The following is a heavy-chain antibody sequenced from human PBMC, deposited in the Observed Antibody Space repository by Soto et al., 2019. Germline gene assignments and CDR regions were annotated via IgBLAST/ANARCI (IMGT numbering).Heavy chain of an antibody. Sequence: ASVKVSCKASGYTFTSYGITWVRQAPGQGLEWMGWIGAYNGNTNYAQKFQGRVTMTTDTSTSTAYMELGSLGSDDTAVYYCASGWFGEFVYQFDYWGQGTLVTVSS. CDR1: GYTFTSYG. CDR3: ASGWFGEFVYQFDY. CDR2: IGAYNGNT. V-gene: IGHV1-18*01. D-gene: IGHD3-10*01. J-gene: IGHJ4*02.